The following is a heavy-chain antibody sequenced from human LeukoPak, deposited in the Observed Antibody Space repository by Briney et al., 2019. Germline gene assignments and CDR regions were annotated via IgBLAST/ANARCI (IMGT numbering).Heavy chain of an antibody. Sequence: SETLSLTCTVSGGXISSSSYYWGWIRQPPGKWLEWIGGIYYSGSTYYNPSLKSRVTISVDTSKNQFSLKLSSVTAADTAIYYCATYFYGDYASYYFDFWGQGTLVTVSS. J-gene: IGHJ4*02. CDR3: ATYFYGDYASYYFDF. V-gene: IGHV4-39*01. CDR2: IYYSGST. CDR1: GGXISSSSYY. D-gene: IGHD4-17*01.